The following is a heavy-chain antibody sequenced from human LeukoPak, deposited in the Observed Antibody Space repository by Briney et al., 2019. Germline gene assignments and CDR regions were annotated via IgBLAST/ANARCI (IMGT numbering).Heavy chain of an antibody. D-gene: IGHD3-10*01. CDR1: GFTFSGYW. CDR2: IKHDGREQ. Sequence: GGSLRLSCAASGFTFSGYWMTWVRQAPGKGLEWVANIKHDGREQYYVDSVKGRCTISRDNAKYSLFLQMNSLRVEDTAVYYCARSDYGSGPIGPYWGQGTLVTVSS. V-gene: IGHV3-7*01. J-gene: IGHJ4*02. CDR3: ARSDYGSGPIGPY.